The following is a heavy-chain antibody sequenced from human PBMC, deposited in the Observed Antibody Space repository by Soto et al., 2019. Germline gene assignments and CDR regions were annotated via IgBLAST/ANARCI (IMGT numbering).Heavy chain of an antibody. J-gene: IGHJ4*02. D-gene: IGHD5-12*01. Sequence: EVQLLESGGGLVQPGGSLRLSCAASGFTFSSYAMSWVRQAPGKGLEWVSAISGSGGSTYYADSVKGRFTISRDNSKNTLYLQMNSLRAEDTAVYYCAKDHEGDGYNYASGDYWGQGTLVTVSS. CDR2: ISGSGGST. V-gene: IGHV3-23*01. CDR3: AKDHEGDGYNYASGDY. CDR1: GFTFSSYA.